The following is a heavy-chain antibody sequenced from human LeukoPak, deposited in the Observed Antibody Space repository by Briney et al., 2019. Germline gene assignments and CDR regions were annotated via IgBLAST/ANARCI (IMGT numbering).Heavy chain of an antibody. J-gene: IGHJ4*02. CDR3: ARGRYCSGAGCHYFDY. Sequence: GGFLILSCAVSGFTFNSYWMSWVRQAPGKGLEWVANIKQDGSEKFYVDSVKGRFTISRDNAKNSLYLQMNSLRAEDTAVYYCARGRYCSGAGCHYFDYWGQGTLVTVSS. V-gene: IGHV3-7*02. CDR1: GFTFNSYW. CDR2: IKQDGSEK. D-gene: IGHD2-15*01.